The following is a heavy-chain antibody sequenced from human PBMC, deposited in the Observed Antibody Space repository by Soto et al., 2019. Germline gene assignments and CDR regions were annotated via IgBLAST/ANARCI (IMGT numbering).Heavy chain of an antibody. CDR1: GYTFASYD. CDR2: MSPNTGTI. V-gene: IGHV1-8*01. D-gene: IGHD1-20*01. Sequence: ASVKVSCKASGYTFASYDVNWVRQATGQGPEWMGWMSPNTGTIVYAQKFQGRVTMTRNTSTSTAYTTLSSLRSEDTAVYYCARDRPGIKTYEAFDIWGQGTTVTVSS. CDR3: ARDRPGIKTYEAFDI. J-gene: IGHJ3*02.